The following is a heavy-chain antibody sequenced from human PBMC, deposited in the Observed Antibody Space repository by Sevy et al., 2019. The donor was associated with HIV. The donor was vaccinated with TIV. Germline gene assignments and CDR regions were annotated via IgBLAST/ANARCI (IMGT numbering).Heavy chain of an antibody. CDR3: ARDPPLDYYDSSGPTMGAFDI. V-gene: IGHV3-74*01. CDR2: INSDGSST. Sequence: GGSLILSCAASGFTFSSYWMHWVRQAPGKGLVWVSRINSDGSSTSYADSVKGRFTISRDNAKNTLYLQMNSLRAEDTAVYYCARDPPLDYYDSSGPTMGAFDIWGQGTMVTVSS. J-gene: IGHJ3*02. D-gene: IGHD3-22*01. CDR1: GFTFSSYW.